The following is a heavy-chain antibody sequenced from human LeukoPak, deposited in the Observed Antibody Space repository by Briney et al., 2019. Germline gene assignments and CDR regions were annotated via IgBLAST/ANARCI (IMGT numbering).Heavy chain of an antibody. CDR2: ISSSGSTI. J-gene: IGHJ1*01. D-gene: IGHD4-17*01. CDR1: GLTFSDYY. V-gene: IGHV3-11*04. Sequence: GGSLRLSCAASGLTFSDYYMSWIRQAPGKGLEWVSYISSSGSTIYYADSVKGRFTISRDNAKNSLYLQMNSLRAEDTAVYYCARDPPTVTTSGYFQHWGQGTLVTVSS. CDR3: ARDPPTVTTSGYFQH.